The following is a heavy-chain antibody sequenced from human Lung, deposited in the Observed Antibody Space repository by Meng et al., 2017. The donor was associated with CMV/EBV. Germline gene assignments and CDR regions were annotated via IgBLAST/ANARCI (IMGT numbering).Heavy chain of an antibody. CDR1: GYTLTNYY. D-gene: IGHD6-13*01. J-gene: IGHJ4*02. V-gene: IGHV1-46*01. CDR2: INPSDNTT. Sequence: ASXXVSXKASGYTLTNYYIHWVRQAPGQGLEWMGIINPSDNTTIYAQKFQGRVTMTRDTSTSTVYMELSSLRSDDTALYYCARDLGYSSSWYFQYYFDCWGQGXLVTGSS. CDR3: ARDLGYSSSWYFQYYFDC.